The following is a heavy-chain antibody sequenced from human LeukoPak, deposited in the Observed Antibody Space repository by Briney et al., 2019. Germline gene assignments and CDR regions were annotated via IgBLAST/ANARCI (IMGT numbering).Heavy chain of an antibody. CDR2: ISSSSSYI. Sequence: GGSLRLSCAASGFTFSSYSMNWVRQAPGKGLEWVSSISSSSSYIYYADSVKGRFTISRDNAENSLYLQMNSLRAEGTAVYYCARDTYGGVFGTWGQGTLVTVSS. V-gene: IGHV3-21*01. CDR1: GFTFSSYS. J-gene: IGHJ5*02. D-gene: IGHD3-3*01. CDR3: ARDTYGGVFGT.